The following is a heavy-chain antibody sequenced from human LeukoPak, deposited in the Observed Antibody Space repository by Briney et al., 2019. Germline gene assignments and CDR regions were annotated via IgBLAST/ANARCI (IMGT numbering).Heavy chain of an antibody. CDR3: ARVRSYYESGGDFDY. V-gene: IGHV1-2*02. J-gene: IGHJ4*02. CDR2: INPYSGGT. CDR1: GYTFTGYY. Sequence: ASVKVSCKASGYTFTGYYIHWVRQAPGQGLEWMAWINPYSGGTNYAQKFHGRVTMTRDTSISTAYMEVRRLRSDDTAVYYCARVRSYYESGGDFDYWGQGTLVTVSS. D-gene: IGHD3-22*01.